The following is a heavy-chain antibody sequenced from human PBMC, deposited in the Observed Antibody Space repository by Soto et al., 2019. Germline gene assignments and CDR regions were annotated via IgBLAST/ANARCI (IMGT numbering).Heavy chain of an antibody. D-gene: IGHD4-17*01. V-gene: IGHV3-30-3*01. Sequence: QMQLVESGGAVVQPGGSLRLSCAASGFTFINYVLHWVRQTPGRGLEWVAVISYDGSDIYYADSVKGRFTISRDNSRDTLYLQMNGLRGEDTAVYFCARVGNYGDSPYYYYAVYVWGQWTTGTVSS. CDR1: GFTFINYV. J-gene: IGHJ6*02. CDR3: ARVGNYGDSPYYYYAVYV. CDR2: ISYDGSDI.